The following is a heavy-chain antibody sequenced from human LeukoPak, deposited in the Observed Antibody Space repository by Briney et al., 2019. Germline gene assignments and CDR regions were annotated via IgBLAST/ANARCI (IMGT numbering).Heavy chain of an antibody. CDR1: GGSFSGYY. V-gene: IGHV4-34*01. Sequence: PSETLSLTCAVYGGSFSGYYWSWIRQPPGKGLEWIGEINHSGSTNYNPSLKSQVTISVDTSKNQFSLKLSSVTAADTAVYYCARVAIVGATRFDYWGQGTLVTVSS. CDR2: INHSGST. D-gene: IGHD1-26*01. CDR3: ARVAIVGATRFDY. J-gene: IGHJ4*02.